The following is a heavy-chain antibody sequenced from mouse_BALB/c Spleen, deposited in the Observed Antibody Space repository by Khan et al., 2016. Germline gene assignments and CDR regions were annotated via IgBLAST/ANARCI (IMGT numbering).Heavy chain of an antibody. CDR2: ITYSGST. J-gene: IGHJ3*01. Sequence: VQLKESGPGLVKPSQSLSLTCSVTGYSITSDYAWNWLRQFPGSKLEWMGYITYSGSTSYNPSLKSRISITRDTSKNQFFLQLNSVTTEDTATYYCARDYYGSSFFDYWGQGTLVTVSA. V-gene: IGHV3-2*02. CDR1: GYSITSDYA. CDR3: ARDYYGSSFFDY. D-gene: IGHD1-1*01.